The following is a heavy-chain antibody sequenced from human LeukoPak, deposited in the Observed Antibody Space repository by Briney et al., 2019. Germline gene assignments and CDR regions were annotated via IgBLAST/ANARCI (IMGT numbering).Heavy chain of an antibody. CDR3: ARVNYGGNSGGAFDY. V-gene: IGHV3-64*01. D-gene: IGHD4-23*01. J-gene: IGHJ4*02. CDR1: GFNFKNYA. Sequence: GGSLRLSCAASGFNFKNYAMHWVCQAPGKALDYVSAISSNGGSTYYANSVKGRFTISRDNSKNTLYLQMGSLRADDMAVYYCARVNYGGNSGGAFDYWGQGTLVTVSS. CDR2: ISSNGGST.